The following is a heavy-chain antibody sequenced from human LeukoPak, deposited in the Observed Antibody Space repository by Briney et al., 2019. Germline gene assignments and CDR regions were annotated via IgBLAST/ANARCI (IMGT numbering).Heavy chain of an antibody. V-gene: IGHV1-2*02. CDR1: GNTFTAYY. CDR3: AKDTSLASTGYDMPGV. D-gene: IGHD5-18*01. CDR2: INPATGNT. J-gene: IGHJ4*02. Sequence: GASVRVSCKTSGNTFTAYYIHWVRQAPGQGLQWMGWINPATGNTKYVERVQGRVTMTRDTSVSKAYMDLNRLTADDTAVYFCAKDTSLASTGYDMPGVWGQGTLVIVFS.